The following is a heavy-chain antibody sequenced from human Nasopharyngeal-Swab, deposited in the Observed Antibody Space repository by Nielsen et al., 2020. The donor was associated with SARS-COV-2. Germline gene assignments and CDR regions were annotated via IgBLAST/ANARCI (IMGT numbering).Heavy chain of an antibody. CDR3: ARQRGGIVILTLDP. V-gene: IGHV3-74*01. D-gene: IGHD3/OR15-3a*01. J-gene: IGHJ5*02. CDR2: IDSDGSST. CDR1: GFTFSSYS. Sequence: GGSLRLSCAASGFTFSSYSMHWVRQVPGKGLLWVAHIDSDGSSTTYADSVKGRFTISRDNAKNTLYLQMNSLRAEDTAVYYCARQRGGIVILTLDPWGQGTLVPSPQ.